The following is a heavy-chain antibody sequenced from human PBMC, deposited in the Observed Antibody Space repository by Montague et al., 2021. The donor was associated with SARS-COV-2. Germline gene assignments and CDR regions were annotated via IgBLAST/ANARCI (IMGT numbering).Heavy chain of an antibody. CDR2: IYYTGTI. J-gene: IGHJ4*03. Sequence: SETLSLTCSVSGGSISITAYYWGWIRQPPGKGLEFIGSIYYTGTIYYNPSLKSRVTISLDTSKNQFSLKVTSVTAADTAVYYCARCLPTGMDGWGYFDFWGQGSLVTVSS. V-gene: IGHV4-39*07. CDR3: ARCLPTGMDGWGYFDF. D-gene: IGHD1-1*01. CDR1: GGSISITAYY.